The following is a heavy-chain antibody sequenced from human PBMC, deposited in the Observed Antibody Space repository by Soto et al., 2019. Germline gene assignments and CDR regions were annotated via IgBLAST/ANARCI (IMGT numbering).Heavy chain of an antibody. J-gene: IGHJ6*02. V-gene: IGHV4-30-2*01. CDR2: IYHSGST. D-gene: IGHD3-9*01. Sequence: SETLSLTCAVSGGSISSGGYSWSWIRQPPGKGLEWIGYIYHSGSTYYNPSLKSRVTISVDRSKNQFSLKLSSVTAADTAVYYCARERRLVYYYGMDVWGQGTTVTVSS. CDR1: GGSISSGGYS. CDR3: ARERRLVYYYGMDV.